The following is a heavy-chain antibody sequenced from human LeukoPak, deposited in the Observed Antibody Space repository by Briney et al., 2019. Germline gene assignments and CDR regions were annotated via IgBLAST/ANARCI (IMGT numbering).Heavy chain of an antibody. V-gene: IGHV3-7*01. CDR3: ARDSWDGDLDY. Sequence: GGSLRLSCAASGFTFSNYWMSWVRQAPGKGLEWVANIKQDGREKHYVDSVKGRFTISRDNAKNSLFLQMQSLRAEDTAVYYCARDSWDGDLDYWGQGTLVTVSP. D-gene: IGHD6-13*01. CDR1: GFTFSNYW. CDR2: IKQDGREK. J-gene: IGHJ4*02.